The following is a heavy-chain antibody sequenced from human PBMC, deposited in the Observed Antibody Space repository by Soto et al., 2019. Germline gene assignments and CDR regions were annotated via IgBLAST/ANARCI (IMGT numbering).Heavy chain of an antibody. CDR3: ARASTWLRYCDWLPLFDAFDI. Sequence: GGSLRLSCAASGFTFSSYWMSWVRQAPGKGLEWVANIKQDGSEKYYVDSVKGRFTIFRDNAKNSLYLQMNSLRAKDTAVYYCARASTWLRYCDWLPLFDAFDIWGQGTMVTVSS. D-gene: IGHD3-9*01. V-gene: IGHV3-7*01. J-gene: IGHJ3*02. CDR1: GFTFSSYW. CDR2: IKQDGSEK.